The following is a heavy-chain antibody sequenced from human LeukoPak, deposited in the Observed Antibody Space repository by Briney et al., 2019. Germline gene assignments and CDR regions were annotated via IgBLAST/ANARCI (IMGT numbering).Heavy chain of an antibody. CDR3: ARDLGQYYDTSDNWFDP. CDR1: GFTFSRYI. V-gene: IGHV3-21*01. D-gene: IGHD3-22*01. Sequence: GGSLRLSCAASGFTFSRYIMNWVRQAPGKGLEWVSSISSSGNIIYYADSVRGRFTISRDNAKNTLNLQMNSLRAEDTAVYYCARDLGQYYDTSDNWFDPWGQGTLVTVSS. CDR2: ISSSGNII. J-gene: IGHJ5*02.